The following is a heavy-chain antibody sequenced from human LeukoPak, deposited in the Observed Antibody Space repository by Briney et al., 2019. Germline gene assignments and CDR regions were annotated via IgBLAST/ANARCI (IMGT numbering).Heavy chain of an antibody. D-gene: IGHD4-11*01. J-gene: IGHJ4*02. V-gene: IGHV4-34*01. CDR3: ARGYYSNPDY. CDR2: INHSGST. Sequence: SETLSLTCAVYGGSFSGYYWGWIRQPPGKGLEWIGEINHSGSTNYNPSLKSRVTISVDTSKNQFSLKLSSVTAADTAVYYCARGYYSNPDYWGQGTLVTVSS. CDR1: GGSFSGYY.